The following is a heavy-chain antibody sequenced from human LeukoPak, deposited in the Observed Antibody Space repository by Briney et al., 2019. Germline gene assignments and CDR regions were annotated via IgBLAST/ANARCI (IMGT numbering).Heavy chain of an antibody. Sequence: PGGSMRRSYAASGFIISSYSMNWVRQAPGKGLEWVSVITGSGGNTYYADSVKGRFTISKDNSKNTVYLQMSSLRVDDTAVYYCAKAASSSWPSYYYGMDVWGQGTTVTVSS. CDR1: GFIISSYS. J-gene: IGHJ6*02. D-gene: IGHD6-13*01. V-gene: IGHV3-23*01. CDR3: AKAASSSWPSYYYGMDV. CDR2: ITGSGGNT.